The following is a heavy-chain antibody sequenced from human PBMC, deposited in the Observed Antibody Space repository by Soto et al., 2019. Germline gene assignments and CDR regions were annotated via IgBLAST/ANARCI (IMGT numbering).Heavy chain of an antibody. CDR2: ISGSGGST. Sequence: GGSLRLSCAASGFTVSSNYMSWVRQAPGKGLEWVSAISGSGGSTYYADSVKGRFTISRDNSKNTLYLQMNSLRAEDTAVYYCARNFWSGYYIGGYGMDVWGQGTTVTVSS. CDR1: GFTVSSNY. D-gene: IGHD3-3*01. J-gene: IGHJ6*02. CDR3: ARNFWSGYYIGGYGMDV. V-gene: IGHV3-23*01.